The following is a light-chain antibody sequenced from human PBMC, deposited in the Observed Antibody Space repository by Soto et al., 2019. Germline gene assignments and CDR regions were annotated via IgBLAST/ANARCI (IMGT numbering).Light chain of an antibody. CDR3: MQGTHWPPLLT. CDR2: KVS. V-gene: IGKV2D-30*01. CDR1: QSLVYSDGNTY. Sequence: DVVMTQSPLSLPVTLGQPASISCRSSQSLVYSDGNTYLNWFQQRPGQSPRRLIYKVSNWDSGVRDIFSGSGSGTDFTLIISRVEAEDVGGYYCMQGTHWPPLLTFGGGTKVEIK. J-gene: IGKJ4*01.